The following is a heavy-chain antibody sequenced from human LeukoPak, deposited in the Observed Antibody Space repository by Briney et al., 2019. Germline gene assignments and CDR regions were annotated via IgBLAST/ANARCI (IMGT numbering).Heavy chain of an antibody. CDR1: GGTFSSYA. V-gene: IGHV1-69*11. CDR2: IIPILGTS. D-gene: IGHD2-2*01. CDR3: ARGGDIVVVPAASYYYYYMDV. J-gene: IGHJ6*03. Sequence: SVKVSCKASGGTFSSYAISWVRQAPGQGLEWMGRIIPILGTSNYAQKFQGRVTITADESTSTAYMELSSLRSEDTAVYYCARGGDIVVVPAASYYYYYMDVWGKGTTVTVSS.